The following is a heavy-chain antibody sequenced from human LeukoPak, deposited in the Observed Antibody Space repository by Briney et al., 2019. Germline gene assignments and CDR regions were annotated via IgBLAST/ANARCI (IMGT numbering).Heavy chain of an antibody. D-gene: IGHD3-9*01. V-gene: IGHV4-4*07. J-gene: IGHJ3*01. CDR2: FYSSGST. Sequence: SETLSLTCIVSGGYISTYYWSWIRQPAGKGLEWIGRFYSSGSTNYNPSLKSRVTISIDKSKNQFSLKLSSVTAADTAVYYCAREGQSYDILTGSYSHYVFDFWGQGTVVTVSS. CDR1: GGYISTYY. CDR3: AREGQSYDILTGSYSHYVFDF.